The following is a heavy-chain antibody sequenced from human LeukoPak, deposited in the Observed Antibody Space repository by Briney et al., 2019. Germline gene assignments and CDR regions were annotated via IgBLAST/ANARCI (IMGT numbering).Heavy chain of an antibody. V-gene: IGHV1-46*01. CDR2: INPSGGST. Sequence: GASVKVSCKASGYTFTSYYMHWVRQAPGQGLEWMGIINPSGGSTSYAQKFQGRVTMTRDMSTSTVYMELRSLRSDDTAVYYCARDTLAATKGAVDYWGQGTLVTVSS. CDR1: GYTFTSYY. J-gene: IGHJ4*02. CDR3: ARDTLAATKGAVDY. D-gene: IGHD2-15*01.